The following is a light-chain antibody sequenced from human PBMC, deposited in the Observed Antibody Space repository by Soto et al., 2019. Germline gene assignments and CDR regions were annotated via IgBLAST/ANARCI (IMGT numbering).Light chain of an antibody. CDR3: QQYNTYPYT. CDR1: QSISSW. V-gene: IGKV1-5*03. CDR2: KAS. J-gene: IGKJ2*01. Sequence: DIQMTQSPSTLSASVRDRVIITCRASQSISSWLAWYQQRPGKAPKLLIYKASNLESGVPSRFSGSGSGTEFTLTISSLQPDDFATYYCQQYNTYPYTFGQGTKLEIK.